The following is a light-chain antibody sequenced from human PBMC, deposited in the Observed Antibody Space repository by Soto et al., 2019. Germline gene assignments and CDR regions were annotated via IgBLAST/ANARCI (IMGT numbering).Light chain of an antibody. CDR3: HQRSNWPIS. CDR1: QSVSGT. V-gene: IGKV3-11*01. CDR2: DAS. Sequence: EIVLKHSPPTLSLAPGARATXSCGASQSVSGTHLAWYQQRRGVSPRFIIKDASKGAAGIGGRFGSSRSGTDSTLTTSRLEAEAFAVCYCHQRSNWPISFGQGTPLEIK. J-gene: IGKJ5*01.